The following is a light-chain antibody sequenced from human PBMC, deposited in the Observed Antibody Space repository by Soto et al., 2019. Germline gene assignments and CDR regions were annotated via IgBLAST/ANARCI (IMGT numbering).Light chain of an antibody. Sequence: EIVMTQSPATLSVSPGERATLSCRASQSISNNLAWYQQKPGQAPRLLIYGASTRATGIPARFSGSGSGTEFTLTISSLQSEDFATYYCQQYNSYSRTFGQGTKVEIK. J-gene: IGKJ1*01. CDR3: QQYNSYSRT. CDR1: QSISNN. V-gene: IGKV3-15*01. CDR2: GAS.